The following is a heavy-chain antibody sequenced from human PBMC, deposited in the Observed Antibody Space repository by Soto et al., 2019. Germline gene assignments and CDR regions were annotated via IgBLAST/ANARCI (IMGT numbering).Heavy chain of an antibody. D-gene: IGHD3-10*01. CDR3: VSALLKDTRTY. J-gene: IGHJ4*02. Sequence: EVQLVESGGGLVHPGGSLRLSCAASGFIFSDYGMNWARQAPGRGLEWLSHITSTSNNIYYADSVKGRFTISRDNAKNSLYLQMNSLRAEDAAVYYCVSALLKDTRTYWGQGTLVTVSS. CDR1: GFIFSDYG. V-gene: IGHV3-48*01. CDR2: ITSTSNNI.